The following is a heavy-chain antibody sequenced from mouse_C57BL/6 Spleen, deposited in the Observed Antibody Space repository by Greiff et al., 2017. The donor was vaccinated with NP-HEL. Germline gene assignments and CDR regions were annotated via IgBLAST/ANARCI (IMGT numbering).Heavy chain of an antibody. Sequence: QVQLKESGAELVRPGASVTLSCKASGYTFTDYEMHWVKQTPVHGLEWIGAIDPETGGTAYNQKFKGKAILTADKSSSTAYMELRSLTSEDSAVYYCTRMYYGSSLDYWGQGTTLTVSS. CDR3: TRMYYGSSLDY. V-gene: IGHV1-15*01. CDR2: IDPETGGT. D-gene: IGHD1-1*01. CDR1: GYTFTDYE. J-gene: IGHJ2*01.